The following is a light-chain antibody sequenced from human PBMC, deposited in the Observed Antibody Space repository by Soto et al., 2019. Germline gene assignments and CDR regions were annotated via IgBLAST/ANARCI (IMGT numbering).Light chain of an antibody. V-gene: IGKV1-5*03. J-gene: IGKJ1*01. CDR3: QQYSTYPWT. CDR1: QTISTL. CDR2: KAS. Sequence: DIQMTHSPSTLSASVGDRVTITCRASQTISTLLAWYQQRPGKAPNLLIYKASSLESGVPSRFSCSGSGTEFTITVSSLQPDYFATYFCQQYSTYPWTYGEGTKVEVK.